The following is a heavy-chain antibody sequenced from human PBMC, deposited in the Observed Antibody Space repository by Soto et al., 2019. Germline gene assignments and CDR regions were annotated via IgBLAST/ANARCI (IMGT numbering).Heavy chain of an antibody. Sequence: PSETLSLSCPVSGGSLSSYYWSWIRQPPGKGLEWIGYIYYSGSTNYNPSLKSRVTISVDTSKNQFSLKLSSVTAADTAVYYCARDDVDYSNHYYYYYMDVWGKGTTVTVSS. CDR3: ARDDVDYSNHYYYYYMDV. V-gene: IGHV4-59*01. D-gene: IGHD4-4*01. J-gene: IGHJ6*03. CDR2: IYYSGST. CDR1: GGSLSSYY.